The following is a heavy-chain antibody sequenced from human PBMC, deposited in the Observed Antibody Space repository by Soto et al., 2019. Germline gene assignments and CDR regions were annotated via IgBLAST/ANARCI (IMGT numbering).Heavy chain of an antibody. CDR3: AREGGYSYGLGSYYYGMDV. V-gene: IGHV3-30*03. D-gene: IGHD5-18*01. Sequence: GGSLRLSCAASGFTFSSYGMHWVRQAPGKGLEWVAVISYDGSNKYYADSVKGRFTISRDNSKNTLYLQMNSLRAEDTAVYYCAREGGYSYGLGSYYYGMDVWGQGTTVTVSS. J-gene: IGHJ6*02. CDR1: GFTFSSYG. CDR2: ISYDGSNK.